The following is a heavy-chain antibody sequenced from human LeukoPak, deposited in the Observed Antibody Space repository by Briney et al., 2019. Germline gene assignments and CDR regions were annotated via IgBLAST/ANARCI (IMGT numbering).Heavy chain of an antibody. CDR1: GLSFSSHL. Sequence: SGGSLRLSCAASGLSFSSHLMSWVRQAPGKGLEWVANINQDGSVINYVGSVKGRFTISRDNAENSLYLQMNSLRGDDTALYYCAKDAYSRGDYWGQGTLVTVSS. CDR3: AKDAYSRGDY. CDR2: INQDGSVI. V-gene: IGHV3-7*01. D-gene: IGHD2-21*01. J-gene: IGHJ4*02.